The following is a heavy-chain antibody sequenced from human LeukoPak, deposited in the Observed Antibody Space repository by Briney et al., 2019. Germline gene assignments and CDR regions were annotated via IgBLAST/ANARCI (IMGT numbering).Heavy chain of an antibody. CDR1: GFIFSDYS. V-gene: IGHV3-48*02. D-gene: IGHD6-19*01. Sequence: GGSLRLSCAASGFIFSDYSMDWVRQAPGRGLEWVSYISSSSSTIYYADSVKGRFTISGDNAKKSLYLQMNSLREEDTAVYYCAKNGAVAGTCDYWGQGILVTVSS. CDR3: AKNGAVAGTCDY. J-gene: IGHJ4*02. CDR2: ISSSSSTI.